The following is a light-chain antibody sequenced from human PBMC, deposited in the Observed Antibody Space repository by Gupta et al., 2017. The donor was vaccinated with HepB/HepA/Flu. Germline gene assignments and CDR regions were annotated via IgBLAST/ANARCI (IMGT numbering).Light chain of an antibody. V-gene: IGLV1-51*02. CDR2: ENN. Sequence: SVLTQPPSVSAAPGQKVTISCSGSSSNIGNNYVSWYQQLPGTAPKLLIYENNKRPSGIPDRFSGSKSGTSATLGITGLQTRDEADYYCGTWDSSLSAVVFGGGTKLTVL. CDR1: SSNIGNNY. J-gene: IGLJ2*01. CDR3: GTWDSSLSAVV.